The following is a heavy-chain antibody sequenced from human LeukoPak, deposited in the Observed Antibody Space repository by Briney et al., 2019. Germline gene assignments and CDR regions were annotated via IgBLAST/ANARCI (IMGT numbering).Heavy chain of an antibody. CDR1: TGSISSSSYF. V-gene: IGHV4-39*07. CDR3: ARDRRRDGYNFDY. J-gene: IGHJ4*02. CDR2: IYYSGST. Sequence: SETLSLTCTVSTGSISSSSYFWGWIRQPPGKGLEWIGSIYYSGSTSYSPSLKSRVTISVDTSKNHFLLKLSSVTAADTAVYYCARDRRRDGYNFDYWGQGTLVTVSS. D-gene: IGHD5-24*01.